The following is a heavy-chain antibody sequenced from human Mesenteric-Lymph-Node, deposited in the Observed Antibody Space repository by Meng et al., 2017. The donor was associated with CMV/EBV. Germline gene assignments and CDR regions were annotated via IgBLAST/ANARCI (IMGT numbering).Heavy chain of an antibody. V-gene: IGHV3-23*01. D-gene: IGHD6-19*01. J-gene: IGHJ3*01. CDR1: GFTFSAYA. CDR2: IRDSGANT. CDR3: ARGLGLGAVMPNYDAFDL. Sequence: GGSLRLSCSASGFTFSAYAMSWVRQAPGKGPEWVAAIRDSGANTYYAGSVTGRFTISRDNSHNTLYLQMHSLRAEDTAVYFCARGLGLGAVMPNYDAFDLWGQGTVVTVSS.